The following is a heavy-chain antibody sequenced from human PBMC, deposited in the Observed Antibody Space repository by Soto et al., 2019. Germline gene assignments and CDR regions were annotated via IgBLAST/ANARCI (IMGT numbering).Heavy chain of an antibody. CDR3: ATDTYGLFES. D-gene: IGHD3-10*01. CDR2: VNPILSMS. Sequence: ASVKVSCKASGDTFSFYTINWVRQAPGLGLEWMGRVNPILSMSNYAQRLQGRVTMTTDTSTSTAYMELRSLRSDDMAVYYCATDTYGLFESWGQGTLVTVSS. V-gene: IGHV1-18*03. J-gene: IGHJ4*02. CDR1: GDTFSFYT.